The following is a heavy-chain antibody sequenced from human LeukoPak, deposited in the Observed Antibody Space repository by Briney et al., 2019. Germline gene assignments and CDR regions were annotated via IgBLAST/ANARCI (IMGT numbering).Heavy chain of an antibody. CDR1: GFTFSSYG. V-gene: IGHV3-30*18. CDR3: AKKPVADYYFDY. CDR2: ISYDGSNK. Sequence: GGSLRLSCAASGFTFSSYGMHWVRQAPGKGLEWVAVISYDGSNKYYADSVKGRFTISRDNSKNTLYLQMNSLRAEDTAVYYCAKKPVADYYFDYWGQGTLVTVSS. J-gene: IGHJ4*02. D-gene: IGHD6-19*01.